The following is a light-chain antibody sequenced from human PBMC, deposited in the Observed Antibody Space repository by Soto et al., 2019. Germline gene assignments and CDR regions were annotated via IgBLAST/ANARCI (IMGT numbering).Light chain of an antibody. CDR1: QSVDTF. CDR2: DAS. Sequence: EIVLTQSPATLSLSPGERATLSCRASQSVDTFLAWYQQKPGQATRLLIYDASNRATDIPARFSGSGSGTDFNLTISSLEPEDFAVYFCQQRSNWPPWTFGQGTKVEI. J-gene: IGKJ1*01. V-gene: IGKV3-11*01. CDR3: QQRSNWPPWT.